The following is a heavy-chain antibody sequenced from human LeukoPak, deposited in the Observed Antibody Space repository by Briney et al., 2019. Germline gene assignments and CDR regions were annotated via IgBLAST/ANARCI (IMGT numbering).Heavy chain of an antibody. CDR1: GGSFSGYY. D-gene: IGHD3-22*01. CDR3: ARAVYYYDSSGYCFDY. Sequence: SETLSLTCAVYGGSFSGYYWSWIRQPPGKGLEWIGEINHSGSTNYNPSLKSRVTISVDTSKNQFSLKLSSVTAADTAVYYCARAVYYYDSSGYCFDYWGQGTLVTVSS. J-gene: IGHJ4*02. V-gene: IGHV4-34*01. CDR2: INHSGST.